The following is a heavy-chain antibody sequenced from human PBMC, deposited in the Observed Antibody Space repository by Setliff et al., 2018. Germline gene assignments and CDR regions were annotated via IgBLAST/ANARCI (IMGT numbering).Heavy chain of an antibody. CDR1: GYTFTSYA. J-gene: IGHJ6*02. Sequence: ASVKVSCKASGYTFTSYAMHWVRQAPGQRLEWMGWINTGNGNTKYSQKFQGRVTITRDTSASTAYMELSSLRSEDTAVYYCARDGVGVPAIDYGMDVWGQGTTVTVSS. CDR2: INTGNGNT. CDR3: ARDGVGVPAIDYGMDV. D-gene: IGHD2-2*01. V-gene: IGHV1-3*04.